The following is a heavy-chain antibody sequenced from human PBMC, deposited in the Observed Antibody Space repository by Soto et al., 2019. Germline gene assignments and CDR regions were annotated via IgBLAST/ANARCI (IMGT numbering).Heavy chain of an antibody. CDR1: VVTFSSYA. J-gene: IGHJ5*02. Sequence: GSLRLSCAASVVTFSSYAMSWVRQAPGKGLEWVSAISGSGGSTYYADSVKGRFTISRDNSKNTLYLQMNSLRAEDTAVYYCAKAPTYSPNWFDPWGQGTLVTVSS. V-gene: IGHV3-23*01. CDR3: AKAPTYSPNWFDP. CDR2: ISGSGGST. D-gene: IGHD2-15*01.